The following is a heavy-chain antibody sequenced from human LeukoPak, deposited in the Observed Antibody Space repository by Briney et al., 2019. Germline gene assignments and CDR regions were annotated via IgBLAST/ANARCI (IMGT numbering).Heavy chain of an antibody. V-gene: IGHV3-48*01. CDR1: GFSFDNYG. CDR2: FSSRKNIV. CDR3: VRDQQWESPHYFDF. D-gene: IGHD1-26*01. Sequence: GGSLRLSCVTSGFSFDNYGMRWVRRAPGKGLEWISYFSSRKNIVNYADSVKGRFTISRDKAKTSLYLQMNSLRAEDTAVYYCVRDQQWESPHYFDFWGQGTPVTVSS. J-gene: IGHJ4*02.